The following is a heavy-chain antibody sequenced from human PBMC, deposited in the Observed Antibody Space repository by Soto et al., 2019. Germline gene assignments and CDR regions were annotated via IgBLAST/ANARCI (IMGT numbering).Heavy chain of an antibody. CDR1: GYTFTSYD. CDR2: MNPNSGNT. J-gene: IGHJ5*02. Sequence: ASVKVSCKASGYTFTSYDINWVRQATGQGLEWMGWMNPNSGNTGYAQKFQGRVTMTRNTSISTAYMELSSLRSEDTAVYYCARGLRCISTRSKAMVGWFDPWGQGTLVSAPQ. V-gene: IGHV1-8*01. CDR3: ARGLRCISTRSKAMVGWFDP. D-gene: IGHD2-2*01.